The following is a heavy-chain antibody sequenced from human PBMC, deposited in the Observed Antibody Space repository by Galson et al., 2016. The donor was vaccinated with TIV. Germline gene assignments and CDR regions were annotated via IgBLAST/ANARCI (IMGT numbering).Heavy chain of an antibody. CDR2: IIPMISTA. J-gene: IGHJ6*02. Sequence: SVKVSCKASGGTFSNYGISWLRQAPGQGLEWMGEIIPMISTAHSAQHLQGRVTISADKSTTPPSLELRSLRSEDTAVYYCAKDRNTALDTYHYYYGMDVWGQGTTVTVSS. CDR3: AKDRNTALDTYHYYYGMDV. D-gene: IGHD5-18*01. CDR1: GGTFSNYG. V-gene: IGHV1-69*06.